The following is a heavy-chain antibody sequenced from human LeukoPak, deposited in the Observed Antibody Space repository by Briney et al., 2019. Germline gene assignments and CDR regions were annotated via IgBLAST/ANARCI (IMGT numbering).Heavy chain of an antibody. V-gene: IGHV3-7*03. Sequence: PGGSLRLSCATSGFTFSDYWMNCFRQAPGKGPEWVAIIKQDGSQTHYVDFVKGRFTISRDNDKSSLFLQMNSLRDEDTAVYYCARGQGWLSDSWGQGIQVTVTS. CDR2: IKQDGSQT. D-gene: IGHD3-9*01. CDR1: GFTFSDYW. J-gene: IGHJ4*02. CDR3: ARGQGWLSDS.